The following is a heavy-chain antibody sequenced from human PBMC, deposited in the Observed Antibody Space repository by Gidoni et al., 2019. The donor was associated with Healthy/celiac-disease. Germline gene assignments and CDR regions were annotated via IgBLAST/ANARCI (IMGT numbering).Heavy chain of an antibody. CDR1: GCTFRSYD. CDR2: IGTAGDT. V-gene: IGHV3-13*01. J-gene: IGHJ4*02. Sequence: EVQLVESGGDLVQPGGSLRLACAASGCTFRSYDMHWVRQATGKGLEWVSAIGTAGDTSYPVSVKGRFTISRETAKNSLYLQMNSLRAGDTAVYYCARGGAGDYIDYWGQGTLVTVSS. D-gene: IGHD3-10*01. CDR3: ARGGAGDYIDY.